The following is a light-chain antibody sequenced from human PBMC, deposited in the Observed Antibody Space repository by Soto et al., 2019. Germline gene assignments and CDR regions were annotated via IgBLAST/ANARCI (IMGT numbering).Light chain of an antibody. CDR3: SSYTSSDRRV. CDR2: EVS. CDR1: SSDVGGYNY. Sequence: QSALTQPASVSGSPGQSITISCTGTSSDVGGYNYVSWYQHHPGKAPKLVIFEVSNRPSGVSSRFSGSRSGNTASLTISGLQSEDEADYYCSSYTSSDRRVFGGGTKVTVL. V-gene: IGLV2-14*01. J-gene: IGLJ2*01.